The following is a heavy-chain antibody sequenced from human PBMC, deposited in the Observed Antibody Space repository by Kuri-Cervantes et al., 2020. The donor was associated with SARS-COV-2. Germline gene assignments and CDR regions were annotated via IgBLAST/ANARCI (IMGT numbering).Heavy chain of an antibody. Sequence: GESLKISCAASGFTFSSYSMNWVRQAPGKGLEWVSSISSSSSYIYYADSVKGRFTISRDNAKNSLYLQMNSLRAEDTAVYYCAREGLYYDILTGYYSPGAFDIWGQGTMVTVSS. CDR2: ISSSSSYI. V-gene: IGHV3-21*01. CDR3: AREGLYYDILTGYYSPGAFDI. CDR1: GFTFSSYS. D-gene: IGHD3-9*01. J-gene: IGHJ3*02.